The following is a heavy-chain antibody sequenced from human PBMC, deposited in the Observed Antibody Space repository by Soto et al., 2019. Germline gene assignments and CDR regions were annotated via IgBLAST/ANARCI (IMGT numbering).Heavy chain of an antibody. CDR2: ISGSGGST. V-gene: IGHV3-23*01. J-gene: IGHJ6*03. CDR3: AKDLRSAVVAATYYYYYMDV. D-gene: IGHD2-15*01. CDR1: GFTFSSYA. Sequence: EVQLLESGGGLVQPGGSLRLSCAASGFTFSSYAMSWVRQAPGKGLEWVSAISGSGGSTYYADSVKGRFTIPRDNSKNTLYLQMNSLRADDTAVYYCAKDLRSAVVAATYYYYYMDVWGKGTTVTVSS.